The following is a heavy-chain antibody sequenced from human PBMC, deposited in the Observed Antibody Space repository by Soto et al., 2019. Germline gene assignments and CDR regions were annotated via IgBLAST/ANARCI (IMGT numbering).Heavy chain of an antibody. CDR3: ARAGTNSRYFDL. Sequence: QMQLQESGPGLVKPSETLSLTCTVSGDSISSFYWSWIRQPPGQGLEWIWYIYSSGTTNYNPSIESRVTISVDTSKNLFSLKLSSVTAADTAVYFCARAGTNSRYFDLWGRGTLVTVSS. V-gene: IGHV4-59*01. CDR2: IYSSGTT. CDR1: GDSISSFY. J-gene: IGHJ2*01. D-gene: IGHD7-27*01.